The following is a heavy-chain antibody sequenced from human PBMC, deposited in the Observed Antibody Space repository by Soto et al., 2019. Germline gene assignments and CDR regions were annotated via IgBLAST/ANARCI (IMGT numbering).Heavy chain of an antibody. Sequence: ETLSLTCAVYGGSFSGYYWRWIRQPPGKGLEWIGEINHSGSTNYNPSLKSRVTISVDTSKNQFSLKLSSVTAADTAVYYCARAKIGYSYGLVHYYYGMDVWGQGTTVTVSS. CDR2: INHSGST. CDR3: ARAKIGYSYGLVHYYYGMDV. J-gene: IGHJ6*02. D-gene: IGHD5-18*01. V-gene: IGHV4-34*01. CDR1: GGSFSGYY.